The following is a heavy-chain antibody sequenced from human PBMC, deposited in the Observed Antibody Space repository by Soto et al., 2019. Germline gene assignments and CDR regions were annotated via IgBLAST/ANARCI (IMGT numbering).Heavy chain of an antibody. CDR1: GGSFSGYY. CDR2: IERGGST. J-gene: IGHJ4*02. CDR3: ARGYGSGSYWAY. V-gene: IGHV4-34*02. Sequence: QVQLQQWGAGLLKPSETLSLTCAVYGGSFSGYYWSWVRQPPGKGLEWIGEIERGGSTNYNPSLKSRVPISVDTSKNQFSLKVNSVTAADTAVYYCARGYGSGSYWAYRGQGTLVTVSS. D-gene: IGHD3-10*01.